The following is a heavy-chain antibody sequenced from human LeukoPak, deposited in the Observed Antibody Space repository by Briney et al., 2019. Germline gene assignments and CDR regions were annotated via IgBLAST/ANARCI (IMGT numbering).Heavy chain of an antibody. Sequence: PGGSLRLSCAASGFTFSSYSMNWVRQAPGKGLEWVSSISSSSSYIYYADSVKGRFTISRDNVKNSLYLQMNSLRAEDTAVYYCARGRDSSSSYPGYWGQGTLVTVSS. CDR1: GFTFSSYS. CDR2: ISSSSSYI. D-gene: IGHD6-6*01. V-gene: IGHV3-21*01. J-gene: IGHJ4*02. CDR3: ARGRDSSSSYPGY.